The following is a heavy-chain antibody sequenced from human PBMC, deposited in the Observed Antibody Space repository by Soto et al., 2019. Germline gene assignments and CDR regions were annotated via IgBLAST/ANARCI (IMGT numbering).Heavy chain of an antibody. CDR3: ARATGPTYSSSWYYYYGMDV. V-gene: IGHV4-59*01. CDR2: IYYSGST. Sequence: SETLSLTCTVSGGSISSYYWSWIRQPPGKGLEWIGYIYYSGSTNHNPSLKSRVTISVDTSKNQFSLKLSSVTAADTAVYYCARATGPTYSSSWYYYYGMDVWGQGTTVTVSS. J-gene: IGHJ6*02. CDR1: GGSISSYY. D-gene: IGHD6-13*01.